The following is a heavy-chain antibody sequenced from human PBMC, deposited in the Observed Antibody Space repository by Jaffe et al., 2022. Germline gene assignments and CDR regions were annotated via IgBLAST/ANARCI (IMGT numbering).Heavy chain of an antibody. D-gene: IGHD6-13*01. Sequence: QITLKESGPTLVKPTQTLTLTCTFSGFSLSTSGVGVGWIRQPPGKALEWLALIYWDDDKRYSPSLKSRLTITKDTSKNQVVLTMTNMDPVDTATYYCAHFPSPSLAAAGLGYFDYWGQGTLVTVSS. J-gene: IGHJ4*02. CDR3: AHFPSPSLAAAGLGYFDY. V-gene: IGHV2-5*02. CDR2: IYWDDDK. CDR1: GFSLSTSGVG.